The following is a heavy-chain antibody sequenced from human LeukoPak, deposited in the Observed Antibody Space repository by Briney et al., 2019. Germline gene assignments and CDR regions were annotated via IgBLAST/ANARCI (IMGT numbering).Heavy chain of an antibody. CDR1: GGSISSGGYY. J-gene: IGHJ4*02. D-gene: IGHD3-16*01. CDR3: ASITPRGESSGFDY. V-gene: IGHV4-31*03. Sequence: SETLSLTCTVSGGSISSGGYYWSWIRQHPGKGLEWIGYIYYSGSTYYNPSLKSRVTISVDTSKNQFSLKLSSATAADTAVYYCASITPRGESSGFDYWGQGTLVTVSS. CDR2: IYYSGST.